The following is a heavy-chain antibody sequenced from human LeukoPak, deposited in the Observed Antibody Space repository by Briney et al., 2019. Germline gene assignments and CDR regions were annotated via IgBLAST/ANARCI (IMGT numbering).Heavy chain of an antibody. D-gene: IGHD5-18*01. CDR1: GGSISSYY. J-gene: IGHJ5*02. CDR2: IYYSGST. CDR3: ARGYSWIQLWKWWFDP. V-gene: IGHV4-59*12. Sequence: SETLSLTCTVSGGSISSYYWSWIRQPPGKGLEWIGYIYYSGSTNYNPSLKSRVTISVDTSKNQFSLKLSSVTAADTAVYYCARGYSWIQLWKWWFDPWGQGTLVTVSS.